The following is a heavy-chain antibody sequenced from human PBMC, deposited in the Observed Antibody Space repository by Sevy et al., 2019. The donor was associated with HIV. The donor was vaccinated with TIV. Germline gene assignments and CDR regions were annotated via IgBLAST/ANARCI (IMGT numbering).Heavy chain of an antibody. CDR1: GFTFSDYY. J-gene: IGHJ4*02. V-gene: IGHV3-11*01. CDR2: ISSSGSTI. D-gene: IGHD4-17*01. CDR3: ARGRDGDCFDY. Sequence: GGSLRLSCAASGFTFSDYYMTWIRQAPGKGLGRVSYISSSGSTIYYADSVKGRFTISRDNAKNSLYLQMNSLRAEDTAVFYCARGRDGDCFDYWGQGTLVTVSS.